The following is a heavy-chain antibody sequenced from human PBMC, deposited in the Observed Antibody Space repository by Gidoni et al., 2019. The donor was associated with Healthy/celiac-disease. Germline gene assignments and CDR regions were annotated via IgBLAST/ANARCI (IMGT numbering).Heavy chain of an antibody. CDR2: INWNGGST. D-gene: IGHD6-19*01. J-gene: IGHJ4*02. V-gene: IGHV3-20*04. CDR3: ARDDSSGWPFDY. Sequence: EVQLVDSGGGVVRPGGSLRLSCAASGFTFDDYGMSWVRQAPGKGLGWVAGINWNGGSTGYADSVKGRFTISRDNAKNSLYLQMNSLRAEDTALYYCARDDSSGWPFDYWGQGTLVTVSS. CDR1: GFTFDDYG.